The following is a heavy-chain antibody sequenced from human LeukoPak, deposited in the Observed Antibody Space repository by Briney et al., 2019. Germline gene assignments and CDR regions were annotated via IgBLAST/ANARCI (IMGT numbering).Heavy chain of an antibody. CDR2: IYTSGYT. CDR1: GGSVTSNTYY. Sequence: SETLSLTCTVSGGSVTSNTYYWTWIRQPAGKGLEWIGRIYTSGYTNYNPSLKSRVTISIDTSKNQFSLKLSSVTAADTAVYYCAREGQSLITMIVSWFDPWGQGTLVTVSS. V-gene: IGHV4-61*02. J-gene: IGHJ5*02. D-gene: IGHD3-22*01. CDR3: AREGQSLITMIVSWFDP.